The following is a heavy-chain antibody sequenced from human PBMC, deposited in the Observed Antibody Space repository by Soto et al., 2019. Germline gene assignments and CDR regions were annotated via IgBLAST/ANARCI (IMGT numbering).Heavy chain of an antibody. CDR1: GFSFSSYW. J-gene: IGHJ4*02. CDR2: INQDGSEK. CDR3: SRLSRGAPGGSC. Sequence: EVQLVESGGGLVHPGGSLRLSCAASGFSFSSYWMIWARQVPGKGLEWLAKINQDGSEKNYVDSVRGRFTISRDNAKSSVYLQLGSLRAEDTAVYFCSRLSRGAPGGSCWGQGTMVTVSS. V-gene: IGHV3-7*03. D-gene: IGHD2-15*01.